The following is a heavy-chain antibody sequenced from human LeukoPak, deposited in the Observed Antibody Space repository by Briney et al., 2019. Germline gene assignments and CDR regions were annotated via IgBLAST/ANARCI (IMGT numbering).Heavy chain of an antibody. J-gene: IGHJ6*03. CDR2: IYHSGST. D-gene: IGHD5-18*01. V-gene: IGHV4-38-2*02. CDR1: GYSISSGYY. Sequence: SETLSLTCTVSGYSISSGYYWGWIRQPPGKGLEWIGSIYHSGSTYYNPSLKSRVTISVDKSKNQFSLKLSSVTAADTAVYYCARVDTAMVKYYYYYMDVWGKGTTVTVSS. CDR3: ARVDTAMVKYYYYYMDV.